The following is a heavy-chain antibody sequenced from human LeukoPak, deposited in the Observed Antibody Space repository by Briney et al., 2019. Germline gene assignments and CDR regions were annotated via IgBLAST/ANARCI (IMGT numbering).Heavy chain of an antibody. CDR2: ISYSGST. V-gene: IGHV4-39*01. D-gene: IGHD3-9*01. CDR1: GGSISSSSYY. J-gene: IGHJ4*02. CDR3: ARQRYYDILTGYYDVWYFDY. Sequence: SETLSLTCTVSGGSISSSSYYWGWIRQPPGKGLQWIGSISYSGSTYYNPSLKSRVTISVDTSNSQFSLKLSSVTAADTAVYYCARQRYYDILTGYYDVWYFDYWGQGTLVTVSS.